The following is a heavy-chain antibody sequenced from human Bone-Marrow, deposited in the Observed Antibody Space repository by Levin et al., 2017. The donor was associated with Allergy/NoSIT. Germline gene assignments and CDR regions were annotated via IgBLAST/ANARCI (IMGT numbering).Heavy chain of an antibody. Sequence: GESLKISCAASGFTFSSYGMHWVRQAPGKGLEWVAVISYDGSNKYYADSVKGRFTISRDNSKNTLYLQMNSLRAEDTAVYYCAKDGYGDSGYDSQYYYYYGMDVWGQGTTVTVSS. J-gene: IGHJ6*02. D-gene: IGHD5-12*01. CDR3: AKDGYGDSGYDSQYYYYYGMDV. CDR1: GFTFSSYG. CDR2: ISYDGSNK. V-gene: IGHV3-30*18.